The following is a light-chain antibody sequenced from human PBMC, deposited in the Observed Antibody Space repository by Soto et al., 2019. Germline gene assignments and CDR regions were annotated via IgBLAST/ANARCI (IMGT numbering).Light chain of an antibody. J-gene: IGKJ1*01. CDR1: KSVSSN. V-gene: IGKV3-15*01. Sequence: EMVITQSPATLSVSPGERVTLSCRASKSVSSNLAWYQQKPGQAPRLLIYGASTRDTGIRARFSGSGSGTEFTLTISSLQSEDFADYYCQQYNNWTQTFGQGTQVDIK. CDR3: QQYNNWTQT. CDR2: GAS.